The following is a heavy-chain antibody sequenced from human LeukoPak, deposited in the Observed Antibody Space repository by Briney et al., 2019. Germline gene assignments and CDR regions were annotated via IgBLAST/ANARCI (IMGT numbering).Heavy chain of an antibody. CDR1: GFTFSSYA. V-gene: IGHV3-23*01. CDR3: AKEGRSSWYFHEVDY. Sequence: GGSLRLSCAASGFTFSSYAMSWVRQARGKGLEWVSDISVSGSRIYYADSVKGRFTISRDNSKNTLYLQMNSLRAEDTAVYYCAKEGRSSWYFHEVDYWGQGTLVTVSS. D-gene: IGHD6-13*01. CDR2: ISVSGSRI. J-gene: IGHJ4*02.